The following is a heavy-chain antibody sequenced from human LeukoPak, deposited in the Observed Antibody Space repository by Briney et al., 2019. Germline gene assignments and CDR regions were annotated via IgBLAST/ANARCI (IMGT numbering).Heavy chain of an antibody. V-gene: IGHV3-23*01. CDR1: GFTFSSYA. CDR3: ASDCSSTSCYQRGGHSDY. CDR2: ISGSGGST. D-gene: IGHD2-2*01. Sequence: GGSLRLSCAASGFTFSSYAMSWVRQAPGKGLEWVSAISGSGGSTYYADSVKGRFTISRDNSKNTLYLQMNSLRAEDTAVYYCASDCSSTSCYQRGGHSDYWGQGTLVTVSS. J-gene: IGHJ4*02.